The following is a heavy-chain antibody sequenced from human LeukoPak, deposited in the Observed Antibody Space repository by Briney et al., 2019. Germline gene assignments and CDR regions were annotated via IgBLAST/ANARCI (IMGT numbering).Heavy chain of an antibody. CDR1: GFTFSSYS. CDR2: ISTSSSYI. CDR3: ARLANYAPDY. V-gene: IGHV3-21*01. Sequence: GRSLRLSCAASGFTFSSYSMNWVRQAPGKGLEWVSSISTSSSYIYYADSVKGRFTISRDNAENSLYLQMNSLRAEDTAVYYCARLANYAPDYWGQGTLVTVSS. J-gene: IGHJ4*02. D-gene: IGHD2-2*01.